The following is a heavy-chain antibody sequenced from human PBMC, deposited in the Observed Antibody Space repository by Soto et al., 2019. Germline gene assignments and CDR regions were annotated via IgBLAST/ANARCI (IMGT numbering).Heavy chain of an antibody. Sequence: SETLSLTCTVSGGSFSGYFWTWIRQPPGKGLEWLAEINHSGITNYNPSVESRVSMSVDTSKNQFSLRLYSVTAADTAVYYCVRGPYNYNSRYFDYWGQGTLVTVSS. V-gene: IGHV4-34*01. J-gene: IGHJ4*02. CDR2: INHSGIT. CDR1: GGSFSGYF. D-gene: IGHD1-1*01. CDR3: VRGPYNYNSRYFDY.